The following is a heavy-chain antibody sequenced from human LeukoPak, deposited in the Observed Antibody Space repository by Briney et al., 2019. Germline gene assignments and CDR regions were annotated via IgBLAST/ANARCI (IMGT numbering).Heavy chain of an antibody. Sequence: PGGSLRLSCAASGFTFSSYAMHWVRQAPGKGLEWVAVISYHGDITYYADSVKGRFTMSRDNSKATLFLQLNSLRAEDTAVYYCARDSTYYYDWGGSGPHYFDYWGQGTLVTVSS. D-gene: IGHD3-10*01. CDR1: GFTFSSYA. J-gene: IGHJ4*02. V-gene: IGHV3-30*01. CDR2: ISYHGDIT. CDR3: ARDSTYYYDWGGSGPHYFDY.